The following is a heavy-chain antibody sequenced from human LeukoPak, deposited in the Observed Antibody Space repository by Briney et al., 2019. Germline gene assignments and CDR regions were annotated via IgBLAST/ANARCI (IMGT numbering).Heavy chain of an antibody. CDR2: ISGSGGST. Sequence: GSLRLSCAASGFTFSNFAMNWVRQAPGKGLEWVSTISGSGGSTYYADSVKGRFTISRDNFKNTLYLQMNSLRAEDTAVYYCAKMVHTEQWLVPFDYWGQGTLVTVSS. V-gene: IGHV3-23*01. J-gene: IGHJ4*02. D-gene: IGHD6-19*01. CDR3: AKMVHTEQWLVPFDY. CDR1: GFTFSNFA.